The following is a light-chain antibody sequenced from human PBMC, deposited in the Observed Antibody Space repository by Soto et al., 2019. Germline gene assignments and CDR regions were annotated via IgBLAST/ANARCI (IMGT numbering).Light chain of an antibody. CDR1: QSINTN. CDR2: GAS. Sequence: EIVMTQSPATLSVSPGQRATLSCRASQSINTNLAWYQQKPGQAPRLLIYGASTRATGIPVRFSGSGSGTEFTLTISRLQSEDFAVYYCQHYNNWPPWSFGQGTKVDIK. V-gene: IGKV3-15*01. CDR3: QHYNNWPPWS. J-gene: IGKJ1*01.